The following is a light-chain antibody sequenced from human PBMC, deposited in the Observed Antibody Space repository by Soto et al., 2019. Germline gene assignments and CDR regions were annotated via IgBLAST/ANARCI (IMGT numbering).Light chain of an antibody. CDR3: QQYDNLPFT. J-gene: IGKJ3*01. CDR2: DAS. CDR1: QDIRNY. V-gene: IGKV1-33*01. Sequence: DIQMTQSPSSLSAFVGDRVTITCQASQDIRNYLNWYQQRPGKAPKLLIYDASDLETGVPSRFSGSGSGTDFTFTISSLQPEDIATYYCQQYDNLPFTFGPGTKVDIK.